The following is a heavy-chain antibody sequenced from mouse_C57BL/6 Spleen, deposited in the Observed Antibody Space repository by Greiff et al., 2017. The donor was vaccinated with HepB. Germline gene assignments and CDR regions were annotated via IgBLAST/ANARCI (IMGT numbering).Heavy chain of an antibody. CDR1: GYSITSGYD. CDR2: ISYSGST. Sequence: ESGPGMVKPSQSLSLTCTVTGYSITSGYDWHWIRHFPGNKLEWMGYISYSGSTNYNPSLKSRISITHDTSKNHFFLKLNSVTTEDTATYYCARGNYGSSVDYWGQGTTLTVSS. V-gene: IGHV3-1*01. CDR3: ARGNYGSSVDY. D-gene: IGHD1-1*01. J-gene: IGHJ2*01.